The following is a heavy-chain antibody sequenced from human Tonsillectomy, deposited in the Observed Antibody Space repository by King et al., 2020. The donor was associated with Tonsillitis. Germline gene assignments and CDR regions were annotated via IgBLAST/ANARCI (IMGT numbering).Heavy chain of an antibody. D-gene: IGHD6-19*01. CDR2: ISWNSTSI. J-gene: IGHJ4*02. CDR3: AKAWYNSGWCVGFDY. CDR1: GFTFDDFA. Sequence: VQLVESGGSLVQPGRSLRLSCEASGFTFDDFAMHWVRQGPGKGLEWVAGISWNSTSINYADSVKGRFTISRDNAKNSLYLQMNSLRAEDTAFYYCAKAWYNSGWCVGFDYWGPGTLVTVSS. V-gene: IGHV3-9*01.